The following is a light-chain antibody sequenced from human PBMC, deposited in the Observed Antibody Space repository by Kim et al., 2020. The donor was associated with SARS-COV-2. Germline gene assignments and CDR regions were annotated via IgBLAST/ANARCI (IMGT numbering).Light chain of an antibody. CDR2: GAT. Sequence: SASVGDRVTISCRDSQTISTWLAWYQQKPGKAPKALIYGATSLESGVPSRFSGSGSGTEFTLTITSLQPDDFATYYCHQYKSPMYTFGQGTKLEI. CDR1: QTISTW. V-gene: IGKV1-5*03. CDR3: HQYKSPMYT. J-gene: IGKJ2*01.